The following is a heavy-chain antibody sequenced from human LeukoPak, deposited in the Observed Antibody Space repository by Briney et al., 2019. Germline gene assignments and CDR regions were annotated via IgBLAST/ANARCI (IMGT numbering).Heavy chain of an antibody. CDR2: ISGSGGNT. V-gene: IGHV3-23*01. J-gene: IGHJ6*02. CDR1: GFTFSSYA. Sequence: GGSLRLSCAGSGFTFSSYAMSWVRQAPGKGLEWVSGISGSGGNTYYADSVKGRFTISRDNSKNTLFLQMNSLRPEDTALYYCTKDGLGYYYYGMDVWGQGTTVTVSS. D-gene: IGHD6-6*01. CDR3: TKDGLGYYYYGMDV.